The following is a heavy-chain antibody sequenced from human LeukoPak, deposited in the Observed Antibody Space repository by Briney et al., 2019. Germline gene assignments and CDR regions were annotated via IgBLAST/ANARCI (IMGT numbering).Heavy chain of an antibody. Sequence: GGSLRLSCAASGFTFSRFLMTWVRQAPGKGLEWVANIHPHGSEEYYVDSVKGRFTISRGNAKNSLYLQMDSLRAEDTAVYYCIILTLVTAPRHYMDVWGKGTTVTVSS. V-gene: IGHV3-7*01. J-gene: IGHJ6*03. D-gene: IGHD2-21*02. CDR2: IHPHGSEE. CDR1: GFTFSRFL. CDR3: IILTLVTAPRHYMDV.